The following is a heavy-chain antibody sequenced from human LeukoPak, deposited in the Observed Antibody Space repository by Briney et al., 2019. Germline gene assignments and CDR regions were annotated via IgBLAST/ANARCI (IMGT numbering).Heavy chain of an antibody. CDR1: GDSISSGYYY. CDR3: VLGRVVVGATMAFDI. Sequence: PSETLSLTCTVSGDSISSGYYYWSWIRQPAGKGLEWIGRIYTSGTTNYNPSLKSRVTISVATSKNQFSLKLSSVSAADTAVYYCVLGRVVVGATMAFDIWGQGTTVTVSS. CDR2: IYTSGTT. J-gene: IGHJ3*02. D-gene: IGHD2-15*01. V-gene: IGHV4-61*02.